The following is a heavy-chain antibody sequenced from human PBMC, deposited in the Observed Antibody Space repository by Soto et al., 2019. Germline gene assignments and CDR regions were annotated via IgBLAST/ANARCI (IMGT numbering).Heavy chain of an antibody. CDR1: GYSFISSW. V-gene: IGHV5-51*01. D-gene: IGHD6-13*01. Sequence: GESLKISCQASGYSFISSWIGWVRQMPGKGLEWMGIIYPGDSDTRYSPSFQGQVTISADKSTSTAYLQWSSLKASDTATYYCAGMMAASGTAFDYGGQGPLVTVSS. J-gene: IGHJ4*02. CDR3: AGMMAASGTAFDY. CDR2: IYPGDSDT.